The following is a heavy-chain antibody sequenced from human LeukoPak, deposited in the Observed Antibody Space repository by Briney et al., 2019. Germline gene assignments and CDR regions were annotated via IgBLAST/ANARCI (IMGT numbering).Heavy chain of an antibody. V-gene: IGHV7-4-1*02. CDR2: INTNTGNP. Sequence: ASVKVSCKASGYTFTSYAMNWVRQAPGQGLEWMGWINTNTGNPTYAQGFTGRFVFSLGTSVSTAYLQISSLKAEDTAVYYCAREGYCSSTSCYVGYWGQGTLVTVSS. CDR1: GYTFTSYA. D-gene: IGHD2-2*01. J-gene: IGHJ4*02. CDR3: AREGYCSSTSCYVGY.